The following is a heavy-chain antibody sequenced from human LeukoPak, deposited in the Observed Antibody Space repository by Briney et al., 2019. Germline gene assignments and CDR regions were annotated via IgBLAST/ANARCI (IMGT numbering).Heavy chain of an antibody. D-gene: IGHD3-3*01. CDR1: GGSISSYY. V-gene: IGHV4-59*01. J-gene: IGHJ5*02. CDR3: ARGRDDFWSGYYYWFDP. Sequence: SETLSLTCTVSGGSISSYYWSWIRQPPGEGLEWIGYIYYSGSTNYNPSLKSRVTISVDTSKNQFSLKLSSVTAADTAVYYCARGRDDFWSGYYYWFDPWGQGTLVTVSP. CDR2: IYYSGST.